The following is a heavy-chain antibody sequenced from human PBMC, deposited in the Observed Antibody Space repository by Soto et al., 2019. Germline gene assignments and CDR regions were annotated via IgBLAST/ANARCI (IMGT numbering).Heavy chain of an antibody. V-gene: IGHV1-18*01. CDR2: ISAYNGNT. J-gene: IGHJ6*03. CDR3: ARGVATPRGNYYYYMDV. Sequence: ASVKVSCKASGYTFTSYGISWVRQAPGQGLEWMGWISAYNGNTNYAQKLQGRVTMTTDTSMSTAYMELRSLRSDDTAVYYCARGVATPRGNYYYYMDVWGKGTTVTVSS. CDR1: GYTFTSYG. D-gene: IGHD5-12*01.